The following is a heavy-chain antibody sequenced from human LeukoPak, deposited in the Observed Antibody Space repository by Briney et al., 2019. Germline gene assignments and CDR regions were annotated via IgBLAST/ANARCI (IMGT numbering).Heavy chain of an antibody. J-gene: IGHJ4*02. Sequence: PGGSLRLYCAASGFTFSSYAMSWVRQAPGKGLEWVSAISGSGGSTYYADSVKGRFTISRDNSKNTLYLQMNSLRAADTAVYCCAKDWVVDTKREDYWGQGTLVTVSS. CDR1: GFTFSSYA. V-gene: IGHV3-23*01. D-gene: IGHD5-12*01. CDR3: AKDWVVDTKREDY. CDR2: ISGSGGST.